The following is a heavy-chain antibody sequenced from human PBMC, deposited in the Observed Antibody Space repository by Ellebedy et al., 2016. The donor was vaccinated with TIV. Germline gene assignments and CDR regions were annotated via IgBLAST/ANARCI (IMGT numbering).Heavy chain of an antibody. J-gene: IGHJ4*02. CDR3: AREQYREGDEIEYSSPHFDY. V-gene: IGHV3-7*01. Sequence: PGGSLRLSCGAYGFTFNRFWMAWLRQAPGKRLEYVAHIKYDEIEKYHLDSVKGRFTISRDNSKNTLYLQMNSLRAEDTAVYYCAREQYREGDEIEYSSPHFDYWGQGTLVTVSS. CDR2: IKYDEIEK. D-gene: IGHD6-6*01. CDR1: GFTFNRFW.